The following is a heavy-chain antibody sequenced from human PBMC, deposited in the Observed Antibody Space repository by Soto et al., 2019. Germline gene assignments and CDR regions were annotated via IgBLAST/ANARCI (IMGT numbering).Heavy chain of an antibody. D-gene: IGHD3-3*01. CDR2: IRSKANSYAT. CDR1: GFTFSGSA. J-gene: IGHJ6*02. CDR3: TSPISGITIFGVVIDYYGMDV. Sequence: GGSLRLSCVASGFTFSGSAMHWVRQASGKGLEWVGRIRSKANSYATAYAASVKGRFTISGDDSKNTAYLQMNSLKTEDTAVYYCTSPISGITIFGVVIDYYGMDVWGQGTTVTVSS. V-gene: IGHV3-73*01.